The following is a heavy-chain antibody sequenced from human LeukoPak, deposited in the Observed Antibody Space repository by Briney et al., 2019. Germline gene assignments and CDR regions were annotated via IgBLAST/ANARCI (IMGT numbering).Heavy chain of an antibody. D-gene: IGHD4-11*01. J-gene: IGHJ4*02. V-gene: IGHV4-4*02. CDR1: GGSISSNNW. CDR2: IYHSGSP. CDR3: VRDYSNFVQGD. Sequence: SETLSLTCAVSGGSISSNNWWGWVRQPPGKGLEWIGEIYHSGSPNYNPSLNSRVTIFLDTSKNRFSLNLISVTATDTAVYYCVRDYSNFVQGDWGQGTLVTVSS.